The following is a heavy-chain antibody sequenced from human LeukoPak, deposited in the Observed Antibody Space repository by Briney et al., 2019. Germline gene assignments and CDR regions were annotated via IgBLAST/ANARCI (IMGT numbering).Heavy chain of an antibody. CDR3: AVGVDTAMDPRGTFDY. CDR2: ISAYNGNT. V-gene: IGHV1-18*01. Sequence: ASVKVSCKASGYTFTSYGISWVRQAPGQGLEWMGWISAYNGNTNYAQKLQGGVTMTTDTSTSTAYMELRSLRSDDTAVYYCAVGVDTAMDPRGTFDYWGQGTLVTVSS. CDR1: GYTFTSYG. D-gene: IGHD5-18*01. J-gene: IGHJ4*02.